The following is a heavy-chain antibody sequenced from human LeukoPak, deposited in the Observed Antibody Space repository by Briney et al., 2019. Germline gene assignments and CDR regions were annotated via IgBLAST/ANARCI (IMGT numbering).Heavy chain of an antibody. CDR3: ARQRWGDVWSGNWGGTYYMDV. Sequence: GGSLRLSCAASRFTLSSYWMSWVRQAPGKGLERVANIKQDGSEKSYVDSVKGRFTISRDNARNSLYLQMNSLRAEDTAVYYCARQRWGDVWSGNWGGTYYMDVWGKGTTVTVSS. D-gene: IGHD3-3*01. V-gene: IGHV3-7*01. CDR2: IKQDGSEK. CDR1: RFTLSSYW. J-gene: IGHJ6*03.